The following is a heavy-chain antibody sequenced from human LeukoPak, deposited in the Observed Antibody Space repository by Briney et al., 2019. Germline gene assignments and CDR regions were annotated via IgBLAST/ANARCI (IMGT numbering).Heavy chain of an antibody. Sequence: ASVKVSCKASGYTFTGYYMHWVRQAPGQGLEWMGRINPNSGGTNYAQKFQGRVTMTRDTSISTAYMELSRLRSDDTAVYYCARELDYYDSSSPADYWGQGTLVTDSS. CDR2: INPNSGGT. CDR3: ARELDYYDSSSPADY. J-gene: IGHJ4*02. D-gene: IGHD3-22*01. V-gene: IGHV1-2*06. CDR1: GYTFTGYY.